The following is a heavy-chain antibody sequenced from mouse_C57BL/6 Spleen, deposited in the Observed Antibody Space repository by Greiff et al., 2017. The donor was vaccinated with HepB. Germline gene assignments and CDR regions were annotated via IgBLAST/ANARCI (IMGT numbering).Heavy chain of an antibody. V-gene: IGHV1-15*01. Sequence: QVQLKESGAELVRPGASVTLSCKASGYTFTDYEMHWVKQTPVHGLEWIGAIDPETGGTAYNQKFKGKAILTADKSSSTAYMELRSLTSEDSAVYYCTRSVYDGYYGDYWGQGTTLTVSS. CDR1: GYTFTDYE. D-gene: IGHD2-3*01. CDR3: TRSVYDGYYGDY. J-gene: IGHJ2*01. CDR2: IDPETGGT.